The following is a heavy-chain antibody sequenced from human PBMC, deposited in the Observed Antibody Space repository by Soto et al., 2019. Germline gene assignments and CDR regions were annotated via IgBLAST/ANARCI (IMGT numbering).Heavy chain of an antibody. CDR3: ARDAWFGELLDVGADFDY. J-gene: IGHJ4*02. Sequence: EVQLVESGGGLVKPGGSLRLSCAASGFTFSSYSMNWVRQAPGKGLEWVSSISSSSSYIYYADSVKGRFTISRDNAKNSLSLQMNSLGAEDTAVFYCARDAWFGELLDVGADFDYWGQGTLVAVSS. CDR1: GFTFSSYS. V-gene: IGHV3-21*01. CDR2: ISSSSSYI. D-gene: IGHD3-10*01.